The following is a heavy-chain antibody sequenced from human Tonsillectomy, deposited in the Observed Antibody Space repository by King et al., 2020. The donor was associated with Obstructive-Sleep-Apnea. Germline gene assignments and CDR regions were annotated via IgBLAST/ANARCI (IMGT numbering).Heavy chain of an antibody. D-gene: IGHD3-22*01. V-gene: IGHV1-46*02. CDR3: ARESYYLASGYSPFDY. CDR2: INPSGGST. J-gene: IGHJ4*02. CDR1: GYTFNTYY. Sequence: VQLVESGAEVKKPGASVKVSCKASGYTFNTYYLHWVRRAPGQGLEWMGMINPSGGSTNYAQKFQGRVTMTRDTSTSTVYMELSSLRSDDTAVYYCARESYYLASGYSPFDYWGQGTPVTVSS.